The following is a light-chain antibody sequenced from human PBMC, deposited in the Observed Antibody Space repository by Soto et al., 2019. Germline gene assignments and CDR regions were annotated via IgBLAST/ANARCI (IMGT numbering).Light chain of an antibody. CDR1: QSVSSY. V-gene: IGKV3-11*01. CDR3: QQRSHCT. CDR2: DAS. J-gene: IGKJ4*01. Sequence: EIVLTQSPATLSLSPGERATLSCRASQSVSSYLAWYQQKPGQAPRLLIYDASNRATGIPARFSGSGSGTDFTLTISSLEPEDYAGYHCQQRSHCTFGGGTKVEIK.